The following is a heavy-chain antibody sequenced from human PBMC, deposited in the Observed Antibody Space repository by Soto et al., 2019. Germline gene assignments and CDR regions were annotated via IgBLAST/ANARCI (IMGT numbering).Heavy chain of an antibody. D-gene: IGHD2-2*01. V-gene: IGHV1-18*01. CDR1: GYTFTSYG. J-gene: IGHJ4*02. CDR2: ISAYNGNT. Sequence: ASVKVPCKASGYTFTSYGISWVRQAPGQGLEWMGWISAYNGNTNYAQKLQGRVTMTTDTSTSTAYMELRSLRSDDTAVYYCARDVGRLGYCSSTSCRPPHFDYWGQGTLVTVSS. CDR3: ARDVGRLGYCSSTSCRPPHFDY.